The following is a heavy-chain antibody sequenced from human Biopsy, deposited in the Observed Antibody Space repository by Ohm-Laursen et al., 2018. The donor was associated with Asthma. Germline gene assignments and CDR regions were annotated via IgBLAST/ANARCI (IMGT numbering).Heavy chain of an antibody. CDR3: AKDPRIYGDNVAGMDV. CDR2: ISYDGSTK. Sequence: SLRLSCAAPRFTYEMYWVRQAPGKGLEWVAVISYDGSTKYYADSVKGRFTISRDNSKNTLYLQMSSLRVEDTAVYYCAKDPRIYGDNVAGMDVWGQGTAVNVSS. D-gene: IGHD4-17*01. CDR1: RFTYE. J-gene: IGHJ6*02. V-gene: IGHV3-30*18.